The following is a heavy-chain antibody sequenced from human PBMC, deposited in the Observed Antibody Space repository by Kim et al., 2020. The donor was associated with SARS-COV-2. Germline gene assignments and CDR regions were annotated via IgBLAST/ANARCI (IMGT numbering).Heavy chain of an antibody. J-gene: IGHJ3*02. Sequence: SETLSLTCTVSGGSISSGGYYWSWIRQHPGKGLEWIGSIYYSGSTYYNPSLKSRVTISVDTSKNQFSLKLSSVTAADTAVYYCARVEGITIFGVVIIGAFDIWGQGTMVTVSS. CDR1: GGSISSGGYY. D-gene: IGHD3-3*01. CDR3: ARVEGITIFGVVIIGAFDI. CDR2: IYYSGST. V-gene: IGHV4-31*03.